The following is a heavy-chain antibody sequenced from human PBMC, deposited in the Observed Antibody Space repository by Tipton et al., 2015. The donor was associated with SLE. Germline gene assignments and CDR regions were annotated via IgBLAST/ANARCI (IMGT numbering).Heavy chain of an antibody. CDR3: ADGYPSAY. J-gene: IGHJ4*02. D-gene: IGHD5-24*01. CDR1: GGSFSGYY. V-gene: IGHV4-34*01. CDR2: INHSGST. Sequence: TLSLTCAVYGGSFSGYYWSWIRQPPGKGLEWIGEINHSGSTNYNPSLKSQVTISVDTSKNQFSLKLSSVTAADTAVYYCADGYPSAYWGQGTLVTVSS.